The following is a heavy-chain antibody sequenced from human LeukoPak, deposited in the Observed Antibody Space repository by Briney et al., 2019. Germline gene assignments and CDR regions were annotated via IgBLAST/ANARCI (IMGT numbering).Heavy chain of an antibody. V-gene: IGHV3-74*01. D-gene: IGHD3-10*01. CDR3: ARAKDGEELDY. CDR2: INSDGSST. CDR1: GFTFSSYW. J-gene: IGHJ4*02. Sequence: GGSLQLSCAASGFTFSSYWMHWVRQAPGNGLVWVSRINSDGSSTSYADSVKGRFTISRDNAKNTLYLQMNSLRAEDTAVYYCARAKDGEELDYWGQGTLVTVSS.